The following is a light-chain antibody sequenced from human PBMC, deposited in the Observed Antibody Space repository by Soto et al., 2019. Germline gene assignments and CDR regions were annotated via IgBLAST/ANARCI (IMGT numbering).Light chain of an antibody. CDR1: SSDIGAYNH. Sequence: QSALTQPASVSGSPGQSITISCTGTSSDIGAYNHVSWFQQHPGKAPKLMIYAVNNRPSGVSNRFSGSKSGNTASLTISGLQAEDEADYYCSSYTSSSTYVFGTGTKLTVL. CDR2: AVN. V-gene: IGLV2-14*01. CDR3: SSYTSSSTYV. J-gene: IGLJ1*01.